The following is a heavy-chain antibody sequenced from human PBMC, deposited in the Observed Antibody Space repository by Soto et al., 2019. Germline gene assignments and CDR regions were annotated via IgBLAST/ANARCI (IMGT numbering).Heavy chain of an antibody. D-gene: IGHD3-9*01. J-gene: IGHJ4*02. CDR3: AKHIGIFTGYYKGPPGY. Sequence: EVQLLESGGGLVQPGGSLRLSCAASGFTFSSYAMSWVRQAPGKGLEWGSAISGSGGSTYYAYSVKGRFTISRDKSNNTLYMQMNSLRPEDTAVYYCAKHIGIFTGYYKGPPGYWGQGTLVTVSS. V-gene: IGHV3-23*01. CDR2: ISGSGGST. CDR1: GFTFSSYA.